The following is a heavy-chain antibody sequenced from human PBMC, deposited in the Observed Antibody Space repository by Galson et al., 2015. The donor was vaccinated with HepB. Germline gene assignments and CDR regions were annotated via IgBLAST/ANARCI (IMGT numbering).Heavy chain of an antibody. Sequence: PALVKPTQTLTLTCTFSGFSLSTSEVGVGWIRQPPGKALEWLALIYWNDDKRYSPSLKSRLTITKDTSKNQVVLTMTNMDPVDTATYYCAHILGVAAPPDYWGQGTLVTVSS. CDR1: GFSLSTSEVG. CDR2: IYWNDDK. D-gene: IGHD2-15*01. V-gene: IGHV2-5*01. J-gene: IGHJ4*02. CDR3: AHILGVAAPPDY.